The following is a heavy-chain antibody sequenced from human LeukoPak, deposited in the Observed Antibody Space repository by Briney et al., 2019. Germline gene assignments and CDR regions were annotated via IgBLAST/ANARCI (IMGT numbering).Heavy chain of an antibody. CDR3: ARDQGFGTTKAFDI. Sequence: SETLSLTCTVSGGSISSYYWSWIRQPAGKGLEWIGRIYTSGSTNYNPSLKSRVTMSVDTSKNQFSLKLSSVTAADTAVYYCARDQGFGTTKAFDIWGQGTMVTVSS. D-gene: IGHD1-14*01. V-gene: IGHV4-4*07. CDR2: IYTSGST. J-gene: IGHJ3*02. CDR1: GGSISSYY.